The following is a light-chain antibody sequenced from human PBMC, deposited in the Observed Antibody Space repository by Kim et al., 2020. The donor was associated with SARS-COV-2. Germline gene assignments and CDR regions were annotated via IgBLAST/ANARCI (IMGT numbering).Light chain of an antibody. CDR2: AAS. CDR3: QQLDSYPRT. Sequence: IQLTQSPSSLSASVGDRVTITCRASQGISSYLVWYQQKPGKAPKLLIYAASTLQSGVPSRFSGSGSGTDFTLTISSLQPEDSAAYYCQQLDSYPRTFGQGTKVDIK. CDR1: QGISSY. J-gene: IGKJ1*01. V-gene: IGKV1-9*01.